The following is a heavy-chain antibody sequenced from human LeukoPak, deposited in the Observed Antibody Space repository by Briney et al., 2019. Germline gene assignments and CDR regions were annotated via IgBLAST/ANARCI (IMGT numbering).Heavy chain of an antibody. D-gene: IGHD6-19*01. CDR2: ITSSSSYI. V-gene: IGHV3-21*01. CDR3: AREMLAAVAAQS. CDR1: GFTFRSYS. J-gene: IGHJ5*02. Sequence: GGSLRLPCAASGFTFRSYSMNGFGQAPGRGLEGFSSITSSSSYIYYADSVKGRCTIPRDNAKNSLYLQMNSLRAEDTAVYYCAREMLAAVAAQSWGQGTLVTVSS.